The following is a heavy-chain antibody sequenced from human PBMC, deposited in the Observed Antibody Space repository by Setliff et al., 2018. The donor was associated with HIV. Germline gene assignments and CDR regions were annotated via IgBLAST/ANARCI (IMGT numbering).Heavy chain of an antibody. V-gene: IGHV5-10-1*01. D-gene: IGHD3-22*01. J-gene: IGHJ4*02. CDR2: IDPSDSYT. CDR3: ARHDYYDSSVYYYRFDY. CDR1: GYSFTSYW. Sequence: PGESLKISCKGSGYSFTSYWITWVRQMPGKGLEWMGKIDPSDSYTNYSPSFQGHVTISADKSISTAYLQWSSLKASDTAMYYCARHDYYDSSVYYYRFDYWGQGTLVTVSS.